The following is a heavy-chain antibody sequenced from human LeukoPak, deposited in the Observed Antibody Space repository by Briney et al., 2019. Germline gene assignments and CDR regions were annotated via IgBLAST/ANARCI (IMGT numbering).Heavy chain of an antibody. Sequence: SETLSLTCTVSGGSISSYYWSWIRQPPGKGLEWIGYIYYSGSTNYNPSLKSRVTISVDMSKNQFSLKLSSVTAADTAVYYCARDQIYGSGSHRYYYGMDVWGKGTTVTVSS. CDR3: ARDQIYGSGSHRYYYGMDV. V-gene: IGHV4-59*01. J-gene: IGHJ6*04. CDR2: IYYSGST. CDR1: GGSISSYY. D-gene: IGHD3-10*01.